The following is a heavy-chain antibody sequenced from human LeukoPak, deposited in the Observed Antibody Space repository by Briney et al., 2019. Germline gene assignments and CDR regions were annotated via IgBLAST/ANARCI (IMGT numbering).Heavy chain of an antibody. CDR3: ARDATQRDILTGLDY. D-gene: IGHD3-9*01. CDR2: INPSGGST. CDR1: GYTFTSYY. J-gene: IGHJ4*02. Sequence: GASVKVSCKASGYTFTSYYMHWVRQAPGQGLEWMGIINPSGGSTSYAQKFQGRVTMTRDTSTSTVYMELSSLRSEDTAVYYCARDATQRDILTGLDYWGQGTLVTVSS. V-gene: IGHV1-46*01.